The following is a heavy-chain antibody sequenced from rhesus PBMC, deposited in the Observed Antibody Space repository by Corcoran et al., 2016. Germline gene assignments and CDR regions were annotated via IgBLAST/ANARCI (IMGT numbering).Heavy chain of an antibody. J-gene: IGHJ2*01. CDR3: ARGLRWDYEDDYGYYRDWYFDL. V-gene: IGHV1-198*02. CDR2: IIPLFGIT. Sequence: QVQLVQSGAEVKKPGASVKVSCQASGFTFGSYAINWVRQAPGQVLEWLGVIIPLFGITNVGVKVPGRFTITADTSTSTAYMELSSRRSEDTAVYYCARGLRWDYEDDYGYYRDWYFDLWGPGTPITISS. CDR1: GFTFGSYA. D-gene: IGHD3-9*01.